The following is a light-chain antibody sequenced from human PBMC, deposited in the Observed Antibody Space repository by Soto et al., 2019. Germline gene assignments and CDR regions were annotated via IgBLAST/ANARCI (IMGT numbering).Light chain of an antibody. J-gene: IGKJ5*01. CDR1: HNISTY. CDR2: ETS. V-gene: IGKV3-11*01. CDR3: QQRRIWPPIT. Sequence: EIVLTQSPATLSLSPGARATLSCRASHNISTYLAWYQQKPGQAPRLLIFETSSRATGIPARFSGSGSGTDFTLTVSGLEPEDFAVYYCQQRRIWPPITFGQGTRLDSK.